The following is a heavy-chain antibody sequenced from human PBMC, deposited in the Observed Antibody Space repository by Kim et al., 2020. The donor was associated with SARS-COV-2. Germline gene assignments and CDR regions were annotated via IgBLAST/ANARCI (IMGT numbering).Heavy chain of an antibody. D-gene: IGHD3-3*01. CDR1: GFTFSSYA. CDR2: ISGRGDKT. V-gene: IGHV3-23*01. CDR3: AVKGAFGSGY. Sequence: GGSLRLSCAASGFTFSSYAMSWVRQAPGKGLAWVSFISGRGDKTYYADSVKGRVPISRDNSKSTLYLQMNSLRAEDTAVYYCAVKGAFGSGYGGQGTLVTVSS. J-gene: IGHJ4*02.